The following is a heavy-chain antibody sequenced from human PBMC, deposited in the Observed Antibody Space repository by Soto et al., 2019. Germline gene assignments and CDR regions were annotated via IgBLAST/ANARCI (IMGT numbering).Heavy chain of an antibody. CDR2: IRNRANGYNT. V-gene: IGHV3-72*01. CDR1: GFSFSDHY. J-gene: IGHJ6*02. D-gene: IGHD6-6*01. CDR3: TRVFSSRRGKDVMDV. Sequence: EVQLVESGGGLVQPGGSLRLSCATSGFSFSDHYMDWVRQAPGKGLEWVGRIRNRANGYNTEYAASVKDRLTISRDDSKTSLYLQMNSLRTEDTAVYYCTRVFSSRRGKDVMDVWGQGTTVTVSS.